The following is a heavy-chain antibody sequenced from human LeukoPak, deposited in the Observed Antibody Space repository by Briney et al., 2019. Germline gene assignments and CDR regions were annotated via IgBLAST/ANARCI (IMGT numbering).Heavy chain of an antibody. D-gene: IGHD4-17*01. CDR1: GFTFSSYA. CDR3: AKDLGTVTSSDP. Sequence: PGGSLRLSCAASGFTFSSYAMSWVRQAPGKGREGVSAISGSGGSTYYADSVKGRFTISRANSKNTLYLQMNSLRAEDTAVYYCAKDLGTVTSSDPWGQGTLVTVSS. J-gene: IGHJ5*02. V-gene: IGHV3-23*01. CDR2: ISGSGGST.